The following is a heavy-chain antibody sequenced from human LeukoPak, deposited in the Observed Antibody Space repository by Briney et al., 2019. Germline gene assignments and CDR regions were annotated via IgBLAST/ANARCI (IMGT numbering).Heavy chain of an antibody. CDR2: IYYSGST. D-gene: IGHD3-22*01. CDR3: ARTRYYYDSSGPPGNWFDP. V-gene: IGHV4-59*08. Sequence: SETLSLTCTVSGGSISSYYWSWIRQPPGKGLKWIGYIYYSGSTNYNPSLKSRVTISVDTSKNQFSLKLSSVTAADTAVYYCARTRYYYDSSGPPGNWFDPWGQGTLVTVSS. J-gene: IGHJ5*02. CDR1: GGSISSYY.